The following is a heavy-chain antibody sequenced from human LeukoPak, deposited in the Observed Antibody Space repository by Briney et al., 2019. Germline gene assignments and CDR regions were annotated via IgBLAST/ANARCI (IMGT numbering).Heavy chain of an antibody. CDR1: GFTFSSYA. CDR3: AKASEGYSYTPFDY. CDR2: ISGSGGST. V-gene: IGHV3-23*01. D-gene: IGHD5-12*01. J-gene: IGHJ4*02. Sequence: PGGSLRLSCAASGFTFSSYAMHWVRQAPGKGLEWVSAISGSGGSTYYADSVKGRFTISRDNSKNTLYLQMNSLRAEDTAVYYCAKASEGYSYTPFDYWGQGTLVTVSS.